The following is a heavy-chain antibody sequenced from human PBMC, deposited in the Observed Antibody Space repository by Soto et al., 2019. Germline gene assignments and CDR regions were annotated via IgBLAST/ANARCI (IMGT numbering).Heavy chain of an antibody. CDR2: ISAYNGNT. D-gene: IGHD2-15*01. CDR1: GYTFTSYG. V-gene: IGHV1-18*01. J-gene: IGHJ2*01. CDR3: ALDGARYCSGGSCYGWYFDL. Sequence: QVQLVQSGAEVKKPLSSVKVSCKASGYTFTSYGISWVRQAPGQGLEWMGWISAYNGNTNYAQKLQGRVTMTTDTSTSTAYMELRSLRSDDTAVYYCALDGARYCSGGSCYGWYFDLWGRGTLVTVSS.